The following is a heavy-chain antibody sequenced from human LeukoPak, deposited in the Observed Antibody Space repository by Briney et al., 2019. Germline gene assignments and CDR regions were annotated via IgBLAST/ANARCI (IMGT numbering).Heavy chain of an antibody. CDR2: ISNDGSNK. V-gene: IGHV3-30*03. Sequence: GGSLRLSCAASGFTFSSYDMHWVRQAPGKGLEWVAVISNDGSNKYYVDSVKGRVTVSRDNSKNTMYLQMNSLRAEDTAVYYCARDPLPLWSGYSDRYNWFDPWGQGTLVTVSS. J-gene: IGHJ5*02. D-gene: IGHD3-3*01. CDR1: GFTFSSYD. CDR3: ARDPLPLWSGYSDRYNWFDP.